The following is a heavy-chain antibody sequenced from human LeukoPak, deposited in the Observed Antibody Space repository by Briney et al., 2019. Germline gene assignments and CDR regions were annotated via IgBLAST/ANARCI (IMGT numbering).Heavy chain of an antibody. Sequence: ASVKVSCKASGYTFTAYNIHWVRQPPGQGLEWMGGINPNSGGTFYAQKFQGRVTVTRDTSISTAYMELSRLESDDTAVYYCASLGTAVGGLGGDFWGQGTLVTVSS. CDR2: INPNSGGT. D-gene: IGHD6-13*01. CDR1: GYTFTAYN. CDR3: ASLGTAVGGLGGDF. J-gene: IGHJ4*02. V-gene: IGHV1-2*02.